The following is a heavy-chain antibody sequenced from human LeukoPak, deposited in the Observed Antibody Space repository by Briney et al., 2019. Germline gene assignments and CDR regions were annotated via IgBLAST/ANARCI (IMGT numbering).Heavy chain of an antibody. CDR1: GFTFSSYW. V-gene: IGHV3-7*01. D-gene: IGHD3-22*01. CDR2: IKQDGSGK. J-gene: IGHJ4*02. CDR3: AREAMYYYDSSGYLNY. Sequence: GGSLRLSCAASGFTFSSYWMSWVRQAPGKGLEWVANIKQDGSGKYYVDSVKGRFTISRDNAKNSLYLQMNSLRAEDTAVYYCAREAMYYYDSSGYLNYWGQGTLVTVSS.